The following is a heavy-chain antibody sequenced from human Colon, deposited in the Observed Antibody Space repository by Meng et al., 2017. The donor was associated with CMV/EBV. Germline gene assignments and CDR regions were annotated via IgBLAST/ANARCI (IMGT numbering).Heavy chain of an antibody. J-gene: IGHJ4*02. CDR3: ARHVYYRFDY. CDR2: VEGDGRQK. V-gene: IGHV3-7*01. D-gene: IGHD3-10*01. Sequence: SGFTEFMFDSCWMTWGRRAPGEGLGWVANVEGDGRQKHYAGFVKGRFTITRDNAKNLVFLQMNNLRPEDTAVYFCARHVYYRFDYWGQGALVTVSS. CDR1: EFMFDSCW.